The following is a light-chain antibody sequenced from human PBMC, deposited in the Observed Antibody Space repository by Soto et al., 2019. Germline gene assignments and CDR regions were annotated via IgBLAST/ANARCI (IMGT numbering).Light chain of an antibody. V-gene: IGKV3-20*01. J-gene: IGKJ2*01. CDR1: QSVSSSS. CDR2: GAS. Sequence: EIVLTQSPGTLSLSPGERATLSCRASQSVSSSSLAWYQQKPGQAPRLLIYGASSRATGIPDRFSGSGSGTDFTLTISRLEPEDFAVFSCKQYGSSPYTFGQGTKLEIK. CDR3: KQYGSSPYT.